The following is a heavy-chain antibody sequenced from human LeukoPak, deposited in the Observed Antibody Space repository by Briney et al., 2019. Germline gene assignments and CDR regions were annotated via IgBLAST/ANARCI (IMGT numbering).Heavy chain of an antibody. Sequence: GGSLRLSCAASGFTFTSYGISWVRQAPGQGLEWMGWISAYNGNTNYAQKFQGRVTMTTDTSTSTAYMELRSLRSDDTAVYYCARDLGGLGSYSYWGQGTLVTVSP. CDR2: ISAYNGNT. CDR1: GFTFTSYG. V-gene: IGHV1-18*01. J-gene: IGHJ4*02. CDR3: ARDLGGLGSYSY. D-gene: IGHD3-16*01.